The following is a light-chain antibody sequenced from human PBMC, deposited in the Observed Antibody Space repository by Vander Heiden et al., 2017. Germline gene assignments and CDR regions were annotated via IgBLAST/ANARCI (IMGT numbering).Light chain of an antibody. J-gene: IGKJ4*01. CDR3: QQYNNWPPLT. CDR1: QRVSSN. Sequence: EIVMTQSPATLSVSPGARATLSCRASQRVSSNLAWYQQKPGQAPRLLIYGASTRATGIPARFSGSGSGTEFTLTISSLQSEDFEVYYCQQYNNWPPLTFGGGTKVEIK. CDR2: GAS. V-gene: IGKV3-15*01.